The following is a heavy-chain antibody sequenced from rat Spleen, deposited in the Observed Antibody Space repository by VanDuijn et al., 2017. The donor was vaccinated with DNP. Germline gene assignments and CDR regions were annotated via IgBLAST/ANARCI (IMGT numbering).Heavy chain of an antibody. D-gene: IGHD1-2*01. CDR2: IRFDGGSP. Sequence: EVQLVESGGGLVQPGGSLKLSCAASGFTFSDYYMAWVRQAPTKGLEWVASIRFDGGSPYYGDSVKGRFTISRDNAKSTLYLQINSLTSEDMATYYCARWSSSHWNCDFWGPGTMVTVSS. J-gene: IGHJ1*01. CDR3: ARWSSSHWNCDF. V-gene: IGHV5-22*01. CDR1: GFTFSDYY.